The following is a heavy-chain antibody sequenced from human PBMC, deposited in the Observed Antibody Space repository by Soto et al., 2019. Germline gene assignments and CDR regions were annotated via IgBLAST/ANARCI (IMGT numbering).Heavy chain of an antibody. D-gene: IGHD6-13*01. CDR2: IYHSGST. CDR1: GGSISSNW. Sequence: QVQLQESGPGLVKPSGTLSLTCAVSGGSISSNWWSWVRQPPGKGLEWIGEIYHSGSTNYNPSLKSRVTISVDKSKNQSSLKLSSVTAADTAVYYCARAAMGGSSWPFDYWGQGTLVTVSS. J-gene: IGHJ4*02. CDR3: ARAAMGGSSWPFDY. V-gene: IGHV4-4*02.